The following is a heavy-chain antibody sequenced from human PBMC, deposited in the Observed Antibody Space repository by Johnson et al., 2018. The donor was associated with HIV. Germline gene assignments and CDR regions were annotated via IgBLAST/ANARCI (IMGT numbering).Heavy chain of an antibody. V-gene: IGHV3-30*03. Sequence: QVQLVESGGDVVQPGKSLRLSCAASGFTFSSYGMHWVRQAPGQGLQWVAGLSYDGVKYYAASVMGRFTISRDNSKNTVSLQLNSLIIEDTAMYYCARLGIAAARGAFDIWGQGTMVTVSS. CDR2: LSYDGVK. D-gene: IGHD6-13*01. J-gene: IGHJ3*02. CDR3: ARLGIAAARGAFDI. CDR1: GFTFSSYG.